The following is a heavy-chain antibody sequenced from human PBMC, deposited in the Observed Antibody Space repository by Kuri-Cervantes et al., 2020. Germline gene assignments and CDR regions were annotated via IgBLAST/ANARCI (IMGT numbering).Heavy chain of an antibody. CDR3: ARDVGYYYGSGSHFNWLDP. Sequence: SETLSLTCTVSGDSVSSGRYFWSWIRQPPGKGLEWIGYIYYSGSTHYNPSLKSRVTISVDTSKNQFSLNLNSVTTADTAVYYCARDVGYYYGSGSHFNWLDPWGQGTLVTVSS. CDR1: GDSVSSGRYF. CDR2: IYYSGST. D-gene: IGHD3-10*01. V-gene: IGHV4-61*01. J-gene: IGHJ5*02.